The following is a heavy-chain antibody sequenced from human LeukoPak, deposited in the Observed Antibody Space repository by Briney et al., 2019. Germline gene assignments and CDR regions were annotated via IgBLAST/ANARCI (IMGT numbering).Heavy chain of an antibody. D-gene: IGHD6-6*01. CDR1: GFTFSTYG. CDR2: ISDTGSKT. Sequence: GGSLRLSCAASGFTFSTYGMSWVRQAPGMRLEWVSGISDTGSKTYYAESVKGRSTISRDNSKNTLSLQMNSLRAEDTALYYCAKRVSYSSSSVYFDSWGQGTLVTVSS. J-gene: IGHJ4*02. CDR3: AKRVSYSSSSVYFDS. V-gene: IGHV3-23*01.